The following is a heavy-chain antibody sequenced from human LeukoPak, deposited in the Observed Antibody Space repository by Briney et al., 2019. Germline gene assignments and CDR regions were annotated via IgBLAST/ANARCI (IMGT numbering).Heavy chain of an antibody. CDR1: GGPISSGGYY. CDR2: IYYSGST. Sequence: SETLTLTCTVSGGPISSGGYYWSWIRPHPGKGLEWFGYIYYSGSTYYNPSLKSRVTISVDTSKNQFSLKLSSVTAADTAVYYCAREPRITIVRGVIIGYFDYWGQGTLVTVSS. D-gene: IGHD3-10*01. V-gene: IGHV4-31*03. J-gene: IGHJ4*02. CDR3: AREPRITIVRGVIIGYFDY.